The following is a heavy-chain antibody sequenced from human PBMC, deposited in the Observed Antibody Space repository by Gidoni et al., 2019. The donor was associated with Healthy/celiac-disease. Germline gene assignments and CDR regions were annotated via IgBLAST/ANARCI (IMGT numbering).Heavy chain of an antibody. Sequence: EVQLVASGGGLVQPGGSLKLSCAASGFTFSGSAMHWVRPASGKGLEWVGRIRSKANSYATAYAASVKGRFTISRDDSKNTAYLQMNSLKTEDTAVYYCTIGPTGAARPGVDYWGQGTLVTVSS. J-gene: IGHJ4*02. V-gene: IGHV3-73*02. CDR2: IRSKANSYAT. CDR1: GFTFSGSA. D-gene: IGHD6-6*01. CDR3: TIGPTGAARPGVDY.